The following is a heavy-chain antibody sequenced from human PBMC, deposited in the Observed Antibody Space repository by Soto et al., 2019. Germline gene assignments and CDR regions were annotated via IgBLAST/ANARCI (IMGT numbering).Heavy chain of an antibody. CDR3: ARVPGVVVSADDAFDI. D-gene: IGHD2-21*02. CDR1: GGSVSSSNW. Sequence: QVQLQESGPGLVKPSGTLSLTCAVSGGSVSSSNWWSWVRQSPGKGLEWMGEIYHSGSAHYNPSLKRRATISIDKSKNQFSLRLTSVTAADTAVSYCARVPGVVVSADDAFDIWGPGTRVIVSS. V-gene: IGHV4-4*02. J-gene: IGHJ3*02. CDR2: IYHSGSA.